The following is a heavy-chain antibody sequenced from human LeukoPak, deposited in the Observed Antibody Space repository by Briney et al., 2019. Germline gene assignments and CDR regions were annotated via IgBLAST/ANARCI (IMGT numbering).Heavy chain of an antibody. V-gene: IGHV1-69*05. CDR1: GYTFTSYD. CDR2: IIPIFGTA. CDR3: ARGGDGYNYELGHNSYFDY. J-gene: IGHJ4*02. D-gene: IGHD5-24*01. Sequence: GASVKVSCKASGYTFTSYDINWVRQATGQGLEWMGGIIPIFGTANYAQKFQGRVTITTDESTSTAYMELSSLRSEDTAVYYCARGGDGYNYELGHNSYFDYWGQGTLVTVSS.